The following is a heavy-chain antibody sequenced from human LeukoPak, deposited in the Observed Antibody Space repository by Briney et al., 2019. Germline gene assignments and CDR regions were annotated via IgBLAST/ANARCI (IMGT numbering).Heavy chain of an antibody. J-gene: IGHJ3*02. CDR3: AREELGINAFDI. CDR1: GFTFSSYA. D-gene: IGHD7-27*01. V-gene: IGHV3-53*01. Sequence: PGGSLRLSCAASGFTFSSYAMSWVRQAPGKGLEWVSVIYSGGSTYYADSVKGRFTISRDNSKNTLYLQMNSLRAEDTAVYYCAREELGINAFDIWGRGTMVTVSS. CDR2: IYSGGST.